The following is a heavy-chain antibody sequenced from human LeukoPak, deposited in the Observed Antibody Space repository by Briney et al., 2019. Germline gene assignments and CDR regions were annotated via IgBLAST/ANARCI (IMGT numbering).Heavy chain of an antibody. CDR3: VKELRIGLGVFDT. CDR2: IWSDGSLK. D-gene: IGHD2-15*01. CDR1: GFRFRDFV. V-gene: IGHV3-33*06. Sequence: PGGSLRLSCEASGFRFRDFVMHWVRQPPGKGLEWVAVIWSDGSLKFFADSVKGRFSISRDNSKNTLDLQMNSLRVEDTAVYYCVKELRIGLGVFDTWGQGTVVTVSS. J-gene: IGHJ3*02.